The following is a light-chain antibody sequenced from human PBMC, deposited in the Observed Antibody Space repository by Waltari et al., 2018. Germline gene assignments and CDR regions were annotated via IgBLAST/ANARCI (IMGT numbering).Light chain of an antibody. CDR3: SSYAGSNNLV. CDR1: SRDVGGFNY. V-gene: IGLV2-8*01. J-gene: IGLJ2*01. Sequence: QYALTQPPPASGSPGQSVTIPCHGTSRDVGGFNYVSWFQQHPGKAPKLMIYEVSKRPSGVPDRVSGSKSGNTASLTVSGLQAEDEADYYCSSYAGSNNLVFGGGTKLTVL. CDR2: EVS.